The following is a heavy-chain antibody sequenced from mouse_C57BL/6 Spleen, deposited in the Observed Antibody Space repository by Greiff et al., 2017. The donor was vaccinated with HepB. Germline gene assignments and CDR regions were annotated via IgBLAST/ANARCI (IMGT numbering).Heavy chain of an antibody. CDR1: GYSITSGYY. CDR3: ARDREDGAMDY. V-gene: IGHV3-6*01. Sequence: DVHLVESGPGLVKPSQSLSLTCSVTGYSITSGYYWNWIRQFPGNKLEWMGYISYDGSNNYNPSLKNRISITRDTSKNQFFLKLNSVTTEDTATYYCARDREDGAMDYWGQGTSVTVSS. J-gene: IGHJ4*01. CDR2: ISYDGSN. D-gene: IGHD3-3*01.